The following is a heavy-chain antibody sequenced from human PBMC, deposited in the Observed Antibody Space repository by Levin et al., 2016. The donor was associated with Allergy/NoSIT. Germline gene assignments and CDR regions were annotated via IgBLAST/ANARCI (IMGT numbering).Heavy chain of an antibody. V-gene: IGHV3-21*01. D-gene: IGHD6-19*01. CDR2: ISSSDSHI. J-gene: IGHJ4*02. Sequence: GESLKISCAASGFTFSSYSMNWVRQGPGKGLEWVAFISSSDSHIHYADSVGGRFTISRVNAKRSVYLQMNSLRAEDTALYYCARDVDSSAWSPRGFDYWGQGVLVSVYS. CDR3: ARDVDSSAWSPRGFDY. CDR1: GFTFSSYS.